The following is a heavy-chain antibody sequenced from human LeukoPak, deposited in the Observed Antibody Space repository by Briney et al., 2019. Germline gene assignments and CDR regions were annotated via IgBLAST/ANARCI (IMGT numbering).Heavy chain of an antibody. Sequence: ASVKVSCKAYGYTFTMYDINWVRQATGQGLEWMGWMNPNSGNTDYAQKFQGRVTITGNPSISTAYMELSSLKSEDTAVYYCARAGAYSSSWYPLGAFDIWGQGTMVTVSS. CDR2: MNPNSGNT. D-gene: IGHD6-13*01. CDR1: GYTFTMYD. V-gene: IGHV1-8*03. J-gene: IGHJ3*02. CDR3: ARAGAYSSSWYPLGAFDI.